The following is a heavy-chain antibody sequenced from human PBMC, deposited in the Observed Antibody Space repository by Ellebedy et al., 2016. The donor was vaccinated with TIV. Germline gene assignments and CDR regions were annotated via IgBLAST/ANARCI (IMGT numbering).Heavy chain of an antibody. J-gene: IGHJ4*02. CDR2: IYSSGST. Sequence: MPSETLSLTCTVSGGSISSYYWAWIRQPPGKGLEWIGYIYSSGSTNYNPSLKSRVTISLDTSKKQFFLKLNSVTAADTAVYYCARESRGGGYSFDSWGQGTLVTVSS. V-gene: IGHV4-59*01. CDR3: ARESRGGGYSFDS. CDR1: GGSISSYY. D-gene: IGHD3-16*01.